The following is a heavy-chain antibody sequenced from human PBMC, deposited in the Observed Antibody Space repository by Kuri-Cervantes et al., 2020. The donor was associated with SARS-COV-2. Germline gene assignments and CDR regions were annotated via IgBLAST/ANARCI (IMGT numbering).Heavy chain of an antibody. D-gene: IGHD2-21*01. V-gene: IGHV1-8*02. J-gene: IGHJ4*02. CDR2: VKTNSGDT. CDR3: YCAPKEGFDS. CDR1: GGTFSSYD. Sequence: PSVKVSCKASGGTFSSYDINWVRQATGQGLEWMGMVKTNSGDTLYAQIFQGRVTMTRDTSTSTVYMELSSLTSEDTAIYYCYCAPKEGFDSWGQGTLVTVSS.